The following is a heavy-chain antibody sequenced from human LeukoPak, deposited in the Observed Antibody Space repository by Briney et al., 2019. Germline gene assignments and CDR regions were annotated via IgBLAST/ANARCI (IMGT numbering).Heavy chain of an antibody. Sequence: GGSLRLSCAASGFSFGSYSMNWVRQAPGKGLEWVSFISSGRTYTQCSDSVKGRFTISRDNTKNSLYLQMSSLRAEDTAVYYCARDDRQLNQYYFEYWGQGILVTVSS. CDR2: ISSGRTYT. J-gene: IGHJ4*02. CDR3: ARDDRQLNQYYFEY. CDR1: GFSFGSYS. V-gene: IGHV3-21*01. D-gene: IGHD1-14*01.